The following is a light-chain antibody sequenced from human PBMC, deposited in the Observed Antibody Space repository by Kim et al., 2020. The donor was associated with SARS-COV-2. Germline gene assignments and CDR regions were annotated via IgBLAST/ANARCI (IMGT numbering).Light chain of an antibody. CDR2: KVS. J-gene: IGLJ3*02. CDR3: SSYADSNKCRV. Sequence: QSALTQPRSASGSPGKSVTISCTGTSSDVGGYNYFSWYQQHPGKAPQLLIYKVSKRPSGVPDRFSGSKSGNTASLTVSGLQAADEADYYCSSYADSNKCRVFGGGTKLTVL. V-gene: IGLV2-8*01. CDR1: SSDVGGYNY.